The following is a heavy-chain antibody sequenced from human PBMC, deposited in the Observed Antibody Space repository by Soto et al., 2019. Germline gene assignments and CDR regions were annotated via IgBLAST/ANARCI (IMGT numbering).Heavy chain of an antibody. CDR2: INPNSGGT. D-gene: IGHD6-13*01. V-gene: IGHV1-2*02. Sequence: AASVKVSCKASGYTFTGYYMHWVRQAPGQGLEWMGWINPNSGGTNYAQKFQGRVTMTRDTSISTAYMELSRLRSDDTAVYYCAREAAAGISNWFDPWGQGTLVTVSS. J-gene: IGHJ5*02. CDR3: AREAAAGISNWFDP. CDR1: GYTFTGYY.